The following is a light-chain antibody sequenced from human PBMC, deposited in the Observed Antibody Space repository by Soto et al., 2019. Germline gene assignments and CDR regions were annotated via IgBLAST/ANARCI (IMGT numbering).Light chain of an antibody. CDR3: QSYDSSLSGSV. V-gene: IGLV1-40*01. CDR2: GNT. J-gene: IGLJ3*02. CDR1: SSNIGAGYD. Sequence: QPVLTQPPSVSGAPGQRVTISCTGTSSNIGAGYDVQWYQQLPGTAPKVLLYGNTNRPSGVPDRFSGSRSATSASLAIAGLRAEDEAHYYCQSYDSSLSGSVFGGGTKLTVL.